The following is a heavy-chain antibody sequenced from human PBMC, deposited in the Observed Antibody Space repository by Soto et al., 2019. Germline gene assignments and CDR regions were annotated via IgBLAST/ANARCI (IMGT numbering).Heavy chain of an antibody. V-gene: IGHV3-9*01. Sequence: EMQLVESGGGLVQPGRSLRLSCAASGFTFDDCSMHWVRQAPGKGLEWVSGISWTGGTIYYADSVKGRFTISRDNAKNSLYLQMHRLRPEDTALYYCSKDKSWESRAFDIWGLGTMVTVSS. J-gene: IGHJ3*02. CDR3: SKDKSWESRAFDI. CDR2: ISWTGGTI. CDR1: GFTFDDCS. D-gene: IGHD1-26*01.